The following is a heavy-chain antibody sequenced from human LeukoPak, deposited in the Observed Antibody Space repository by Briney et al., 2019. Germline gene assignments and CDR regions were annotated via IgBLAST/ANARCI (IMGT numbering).Heavy chain of an antibody. CDR2: ISSSSSTI. Sequence: QAGGSLRLSCAACGFPFATYAMNWVRQAPGKGLEWVSYISSSSSTIYYADSVKGRFTISRDNAKNSLYLQMNSLRAEDTAVYYCARDVSSSGAPSGSYEGYWGQGTLVTVSS. V-gene: IGHV3-48*01. J-gene: IGHJ4*02. CDR3: ARDVSSSGAPSGSYEGY. CDR1: GFPFATYA. D-gene: IGHD1-26*01.